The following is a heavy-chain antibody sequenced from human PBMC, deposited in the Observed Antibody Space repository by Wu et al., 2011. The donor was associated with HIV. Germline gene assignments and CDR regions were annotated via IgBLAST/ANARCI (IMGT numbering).Heavy chain of an antibody. Sequence: QVQLVQSGAEVKKPGSSVKVSCKASGGTFSSYAISWVRQAPGQGLEWMGWMNPNSGDTGYAQKFQGRFTMTTNTSISTAYMELSSLRSDDTAVYYCARVHGYSSSWAIYYYYYMDVWGKGTTVTVSS. CDR2: MNPNSGDT. CDR1: GGTFSSYA. D-gene: IGHD6-13*01. CDR3: ARVHGYSSSWAIYYYYYMDV. J-gene: IGHJ6*03. V-gene: IGHV1-8*02.